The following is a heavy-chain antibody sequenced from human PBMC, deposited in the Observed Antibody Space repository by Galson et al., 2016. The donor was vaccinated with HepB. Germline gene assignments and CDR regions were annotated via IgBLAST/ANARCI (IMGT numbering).Heavy chain of an antibody. V-gene: IGHV1-18*01. CDR2: ISAYNGNT. CDR1: GYTLTSYG. Sequence: SVKVSCKASGYTLTSYGISWVRQAPGQGLEWMGWISAYNGNTKYAQKLQGRVTVTTDTSTSTAYMELGSLRSDDTAVYYCATCDRWRTAYCGAHWGQGTLVTVSS. J-gene: IGHJ4*02. D-gene: IGHD2-21*02. CDR3: ATCDRWRTAYCGAH.